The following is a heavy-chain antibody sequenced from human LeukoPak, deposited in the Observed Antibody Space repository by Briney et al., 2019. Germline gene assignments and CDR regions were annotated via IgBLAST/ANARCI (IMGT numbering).Heavy chain of an antibody. CDR1: GFTFSSYA. D-gene: IGHD3-10*01. V-gene: IGHV3-23*01. J-gene: IGHJ4*02. CDR3: AKDAPTVRGYYGSGSYYWPYFDY. CDR2: ISGSGGST. Sequence: AGGSLRLSCAASGFTFSSYAMSWVRQAPGKGLEWVSAISGSGGSTYYADSVKGRFTISRDNSKNTLYLQMTSLRAEDTAVYYCAKDAPTVRGYYGSGSYYWPYFDYWGQGTLVTVSS.